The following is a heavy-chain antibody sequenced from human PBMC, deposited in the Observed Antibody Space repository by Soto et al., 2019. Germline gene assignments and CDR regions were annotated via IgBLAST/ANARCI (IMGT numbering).Heavy chain of an antibody. J-gene: IGHJ6*01. CDR1: GGSLSNYG. V-gene: IGHV1-69*12. Sequence: QVPLVQSGAEVKKPGSSVKVSCKASGGSLSNYGISWVRQAPGQGLEWMGGINPVFGTANYAQKFQGRVTITADESTNIVYMDVTSLRSEDTAVYYCARGDATKIVVTTYYAMDVWGQGTTVTVSS. CDR2: INPVFGTA. D-gene: IGHD4-17*01. CDR3: ARGDATKIVVTTYYAMDV.